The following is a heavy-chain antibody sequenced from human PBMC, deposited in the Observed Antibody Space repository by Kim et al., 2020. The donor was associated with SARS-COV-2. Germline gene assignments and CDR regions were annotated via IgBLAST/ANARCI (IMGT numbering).Heavy chain of an antibody. CDR3: SRLDSVTGAYYWFDL. V-gene: IGHV4-4*02. D-gene: IGHD2-8*02. CDR2: ISYCGNT. J-gene: IGHJ2*01. CDR1: GGPIRRGSR. Sequence: SETLSLTCGVSGGPIRRGSRWCWFRQHPGKGLEWIGEISYCGNTHYNTSLRSRVTISVDKSKNKFSLRLFSVIAADTTVYYCSRLDSVTGAYYWFDLWG.